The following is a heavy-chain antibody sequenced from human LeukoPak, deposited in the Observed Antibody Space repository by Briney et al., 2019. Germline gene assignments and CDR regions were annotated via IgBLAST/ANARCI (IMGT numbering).Heavy chain of an antibody. V-gene: IGHV3-23*01. CDR3: AKRGAEVGATVAPGDY. CDR1: GFYYNNYG. D-gene: IGHD1-26*01. CDR2: ISDSGGST. J-gene: IGHJ4*02. Sequence: GGSLRLSCVASGFYYNNYGMNWVRQAPGKGLEWVSAISDSGGSTYYADSVKGRFTTSRDNSKNTLYLQMNSLRAEDTAVYYCAKRGAEVGATVAPGDYWGQGTLVTVSS.